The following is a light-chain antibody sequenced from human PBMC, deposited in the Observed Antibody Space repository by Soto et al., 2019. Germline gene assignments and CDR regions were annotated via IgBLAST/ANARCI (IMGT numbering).Light chain of an antibody. CDR2: DAS. V-gene: IGKV1-33*01. Sequence: DIRISQSPSSLSASVGDRVTITCQASRDISNHLNWYQQKPGKAPKLLIYDASNLETGVPSRFSGSGSGTDFTVTISSLQPEHFATYSCQQYYNLPITFGQGTRLEIK. CDR3: QQYYNLPIT. J-gene: IGKJ5*01. CDR1: RDISNH.